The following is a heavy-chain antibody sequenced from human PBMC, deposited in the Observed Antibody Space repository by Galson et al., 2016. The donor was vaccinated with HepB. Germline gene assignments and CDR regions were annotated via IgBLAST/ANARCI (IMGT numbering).Heavy chain of an antibody. CDR1: GFTFSNCA. D-gene: IGHD2-2*01. Sequence: SLRLSCAASGFTFSNCAMHWVRQAPGKGLEYVSAISSDGHNTYYGNSVKGRFTISRDNATNTLYLQMGSLRAEDRAVYYCARPPSTICCAGYYYHGMDVWGKGTTVIVSS. J-gene: IGHJ6*04. CDR2: ISSDGHNT. CDR3: ARPPSTICCAGYYYHGMDV. V-gene: IGHV3-64*01.